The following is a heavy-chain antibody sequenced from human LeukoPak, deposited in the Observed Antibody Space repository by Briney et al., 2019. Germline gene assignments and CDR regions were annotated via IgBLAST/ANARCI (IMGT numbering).Heavy chain of an antibody. J-gene: IGHJ4*02. Sequence: GGSLRLSCAASGFTFSSYAMSWVRQAPGQGLERVSAISGSGGSTYYADSVKGRFTISRDNSKNTLYLQMNSLRAEDTAVYYCAKDLFAVTTATDYWGQGTLVTVSS. D-gene: IGHD4-17*01. CDR1: GFTFSSYA. CDR3: AKDLFAVTTATDY. V-gene: IGHV3-23*01. CDR2: ISGSGGST.